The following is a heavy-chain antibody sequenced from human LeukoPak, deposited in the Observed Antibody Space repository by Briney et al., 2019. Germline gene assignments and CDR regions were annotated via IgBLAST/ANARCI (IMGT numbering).Heavy chain of an antibody. Sequence: PSETLSLTCTVSGGSMRSRYWTWVRQPPGKGLEWIGCIYFTGSTNYTPSLKSRVSMSVDTSKTQFSLRLTSVTAADTAVYYCARGGFGSSTYYFEVDPWGQGTLVSVSS. CDR3: ARGGFGSSTYYFEVDP. V-gene: IGHV4-59*11. D-gene: IGHD2/OR15-2a*01. CDR2: IYFTGST. CDR1: GGSMRSRY. J-gene: IGHJ5*02.